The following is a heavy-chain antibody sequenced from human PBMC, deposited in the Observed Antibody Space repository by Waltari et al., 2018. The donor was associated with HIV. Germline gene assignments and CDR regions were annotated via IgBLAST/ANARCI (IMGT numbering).Heavy chain of an antibody. V-gene: IGHV4-34*01. D-gene: IGHD2-8*01. CDR2: INHSGGT. Sequence: QVQLQQWGAGLLKPSETLSLTCAVYGGSFSGYYWTWIRKPPGKGLGWIGEINHSGGTNYNPSLKNRVTISVNTSKNQFSLKLSSVTAADTAVYYCATSTKGAKGGRDYWGQGTLVTVSS. CDR3: ATSTKGAKGGRDY. J-gene: IGHJ4*02. CDR1: GGSFSGYY.